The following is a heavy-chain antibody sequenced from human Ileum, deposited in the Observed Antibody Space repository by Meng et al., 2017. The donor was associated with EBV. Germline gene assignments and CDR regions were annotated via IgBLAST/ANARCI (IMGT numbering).Heavy chain of an antibody. D-gene: IGHD4-23*01. CDR1: GGSISSGGHS. V-gene: IGHV4-30-2*01. J-gene: IGHJ4*02. CDR3: ARAHPVVYFFDY. Sequence: LHVQESGSGLGKPSQTLSLTCAVSGGSISSGGHSWNWIRQPPGKGLEWIGDIQHSGSTYYNPSLKSRVTISVDRSRNQFSLKLSSVTAADTAVYYCARAHPVVYFFDYWGQGTLVTVSS. CDR2: IQHSGST.